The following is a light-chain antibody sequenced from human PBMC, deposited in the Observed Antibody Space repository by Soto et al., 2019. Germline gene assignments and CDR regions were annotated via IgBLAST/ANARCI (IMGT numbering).Light chain of an antibody. Sequence: EIVMTQSPATLSVSPGDRATLSCRASQSVSSSYLAWYQQKPGQAPRLLIYGASTRATGIPARFSGSGSGTEFTLTISSLQSEDFAVYYCQQRGNWPLTFGGGTKV. CDR3: QQRGNWPLT. CDR1: QSVSSSY. CDR2: GAS. J-gene: IGKJ4*01. V-gene: IGKV3-15*01.